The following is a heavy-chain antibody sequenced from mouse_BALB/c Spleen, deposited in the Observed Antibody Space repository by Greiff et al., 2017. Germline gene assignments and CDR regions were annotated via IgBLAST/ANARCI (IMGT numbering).Heavy chain of an antibody. CDR3: AREGYGNPYYAMDY. CDR2: IWAGGST. CDR1: GFSLTSYG. V-gene: IGHV2-9*02. D-gene: IGHD2-10*02. J-gene: IGHJ4*01. Sequence: VQLVESGPGLVAPSQSLSITCTVSGFSLTSYGVHWVRQPPGKGLEWLGVIWAGGSTNYNSALMSRLSISKDNSKSQVFLKMNSLQTDDTAMYYCAREGYGNPYYAMDYWGQGTSVTVSS.